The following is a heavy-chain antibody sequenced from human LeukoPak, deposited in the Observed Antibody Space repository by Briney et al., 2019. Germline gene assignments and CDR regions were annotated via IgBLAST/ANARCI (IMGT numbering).Heavy chain of an antibody. V-gene: IGHV3-33*01. CDR1: GVTSSSYG. Sequence: SLRPSCAASGVTSSSYGTRCVRQAPGKGLEWVAVICYDGSNTNYADSVKSRFTISGDNSKNTLYLQMNRLRAEDTAVYYCARGKYQLLSTYYYMDVWGKGTTVTVSS. D-gene: IGHD2-2*01. J-gene: IGHJ6*03. CDR3: ARGKYQLLSTYYYMDV. CDR2: ICYDGSNT.